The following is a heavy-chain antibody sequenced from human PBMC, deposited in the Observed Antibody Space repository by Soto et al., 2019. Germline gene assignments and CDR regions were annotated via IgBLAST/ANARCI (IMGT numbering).Heavy chain of an antibody. D-gene: IGHD3-16*02. Sequence: PGGSLRLSCAASGFTFSSYWMSWVRQAPGKGLEWVANIKQDGSEKYYVDSVKGRLTISKDNAKNSLYLQMNSLRAEDTAVYYFARHQVGYRVMDYWGQGTLVTVSS. V-gene: IGHV3-7*01. CDR1: GFTFSSYW. CDR2: IKQDGSEK. J-gene: IGHJ4*02. CDR3: ARHQVGYRVMDY.